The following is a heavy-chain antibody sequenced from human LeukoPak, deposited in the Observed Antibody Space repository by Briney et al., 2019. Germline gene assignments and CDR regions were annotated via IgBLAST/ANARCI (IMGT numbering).Heavy chain of an antibody. V-gene: IGHV4-39*07. CDR1: GGSVSSSSYY. J-gene: IGHJ4*02. CDR2: GYYSGYT. Sequence: SETLFLTCTVSGGSVSSSSYYWGWIRQPPGKGLEWIGSGYYSGYTYLNPSLESRVTISVDTSKNQFSLKLSTVTAADTALYFCARDDRVERGALPTFEYWGQGTLVTVSS. CDR3: ARDDRVERGALPTFEY. D-gene: IGHD1-1*01.